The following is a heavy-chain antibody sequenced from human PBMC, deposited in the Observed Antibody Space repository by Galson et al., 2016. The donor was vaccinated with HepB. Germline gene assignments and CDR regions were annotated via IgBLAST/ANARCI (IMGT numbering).Heavy chain of an antibody. CDR2: ISSSSSTI. CDR3: AKGRGYCSGNNCYAGSMGGY. D-gene: IGHD2-15*01. J-gene: IGHJ4*02. Sequence: SLRLSCAASGFTFSSYSMNWVRQAPGKGLEWVSYISSSSSTIYYADSVKGRFTISRDNAKNSLYLQMNSLRDEDTAVDYCAKGRGYCSGNNCYAGSMGGYWGQGTLVTVSS. V-gene: IGHV3-48*02. CDR1: GFTFSSYS.